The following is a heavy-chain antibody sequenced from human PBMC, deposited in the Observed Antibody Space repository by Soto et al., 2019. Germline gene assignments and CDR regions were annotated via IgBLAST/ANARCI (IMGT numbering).Heavy chain of an antibody. Sequence: ASVKLSCTASGYTFTSYYMHWVRQAPGQGLEWMGIINPSGGSTSYAQKFQGRVTMTRDTSTSTVYMELSSLGSEDTAVYYCASSRSESSSWYWFDPWGQGTLVTVSS. V-gene: IGHV1-46*01. D-gene: IGHD6-13*01. J-gene: IGHJ5*02. CDR2: INPSGGST. CDR3: ASSRSESSSWYWFDP. CDR1: GYTFTSYY.